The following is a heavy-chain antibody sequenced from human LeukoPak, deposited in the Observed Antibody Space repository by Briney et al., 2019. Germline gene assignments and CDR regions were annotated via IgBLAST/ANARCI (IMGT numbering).Heavy chain of an antibody. D-gene: IGHD6-13*01. CDR2: IIPILGIA. CDR3: ASPTPGIAAAGRWYYFDY. J-gene: IGHJ4*02. CDR1: GGTFSSYA. Sequence: SVKVSCKASGGTFSSYAISWVRQAPGQGLEWMGRIIPILGIANYAQKFQGRVTITADESTSTAYMELSSLRSEDTAVYYCASPTPGIAAAGRWYYFDYWGQGTLVTVSS. V-gene: IGHV1-69*04.